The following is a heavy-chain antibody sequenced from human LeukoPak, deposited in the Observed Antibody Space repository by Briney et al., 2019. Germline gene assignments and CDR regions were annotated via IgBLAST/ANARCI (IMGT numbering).Heavy chain of an antibody. Sequence: GGSLRLSCAASGFTFNSYAMSWVRQTPGKGLEWVSSISGRGGDSYYADSVKGRFTISRDNSKNTLYLQMNSLRAEDTAVYYCEKVSLYASGGSCYYGRTPVDYWAQVTLVNDSS. V-gene: IGHV3-23*01. CDR1: GFTFNSYA. D-gene: IGHD2-15*01. CDR3: EKVSLYASGGSCYYGRTPVDY. J-gene: IGHJ4*02. CDR2: ISGRGGDS.